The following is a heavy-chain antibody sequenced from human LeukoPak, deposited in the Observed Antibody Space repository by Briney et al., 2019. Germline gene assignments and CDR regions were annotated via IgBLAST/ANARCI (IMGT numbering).Heavy chain of an antibody. Sequence: SETLSLTCTVSGGSISSYYWSWIRQPPGKGLEWIGFIYYSGSTSYNPSLKSRVTISVDTSKNQFSLKLSSVTAADTAVYYCASFTGPGYFDYWGQGTLVTVSS. CDR3: ASFTGPGYFDY. J-gene: IGHJ4*02. CDR1: GGSISSYY. V-gene: IGHV4-59*01. CDR2: IYYSGST. D-gene: IGHD1-14*01.